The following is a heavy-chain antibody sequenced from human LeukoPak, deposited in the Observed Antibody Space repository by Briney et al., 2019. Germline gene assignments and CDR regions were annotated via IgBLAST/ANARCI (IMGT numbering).Heavy chain of an antibody. D-gene: IGHD1-7*01. V-gene: IGHV4-38-2*01. CDR3: PGTSTGTTDSFDN. CDR1: VYSISRDFY. CDR2: IYRSGTT. J-gene: IGHJ4*02. Sequence: SETLPLTCAVSVYSISRDFYWGWDRQAPRKGPEWIGTIYRSGTTHYNPSLKSRVTISADTSKQQFSLKLSSVTAPDTGLYFCPGTSTGTTDSFDNWGQGTLVTVSS.